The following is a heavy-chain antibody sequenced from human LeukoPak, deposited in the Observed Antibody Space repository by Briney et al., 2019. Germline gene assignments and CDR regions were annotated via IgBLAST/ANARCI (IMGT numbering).Heavy chain of an antibody. Sequence: GGSLRLSCAASGFTFRNYAMYWVRQPPGGGLEYVSAISSNGGSTSYANSVKGRFTVSRDNSKNTLYLQMGSLRPEDMAVYYCAREGKSIDAFDIWGQGTMVTVSS. CDR2: ISSNGGST. V-gene: IGHV3-64*01. CDR1: GFTFRNYA. J-gene: IGHJ3*02. CDR3: AREGKSIDAFDI.